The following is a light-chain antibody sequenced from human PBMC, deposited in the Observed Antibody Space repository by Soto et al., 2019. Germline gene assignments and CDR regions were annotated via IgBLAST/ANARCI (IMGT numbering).Light chain of an antibody. Sequence: QSVLTQPASVSGSPGQSITISCTGTSSDVGGYNYVSWYQHHPGKAPKLIIYDVTSRPSGVSIRFSGSKSDNTASLTISGLQPEDEADYHCSSYTISNTRQIVFGTGTKVTVL. CDR2: DVT. V-gene: IGLV2-14*03. CDR3: SSYTISNTRQIV. J-gene: IGLJ1*01. CDR1: SSDVGGYNY.